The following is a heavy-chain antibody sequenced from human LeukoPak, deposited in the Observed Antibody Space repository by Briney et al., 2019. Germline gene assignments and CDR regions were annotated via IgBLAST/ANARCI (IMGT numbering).Heavy chain of an antibody. Sequence: GGSLRLSCAASGFTFSSYWMSWVRQAPGKGLEWVANIKQDGSEKYYVDSVKGRFTISRDNAKNSLYLQMNSLRAEDTAVYYCARELGIHCISTACPYGMDVWGQDTTVTVSS. CDR2: IKQDGSEK. CDR3: ARELGIHCISTACPYGMDV. J-gene: IGHJ6*02. CDR1: GFTFSSYW. D-gene: IGHD2-2*01. V-gene: IGHV3-7*01.